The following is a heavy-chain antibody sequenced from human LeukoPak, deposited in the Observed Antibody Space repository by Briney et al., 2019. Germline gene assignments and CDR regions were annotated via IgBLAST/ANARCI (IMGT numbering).Heavy chain of an antibody. D-gene: IGHD3-3*01. V-gene: IGHV1-2*02. J-gene: IGHJ4*02. CDR1: GYTFNDYY. CDR3: ARAGGTYYDFWSAH. Sequence: ASVKVSCKASGYTFNDYYIHWVRQAPGQGVEGRGWINPHSGGTYYAQKFQGRVTITMDRSISTAYMELSRLRSDDTAVYYCARAGGTYYDFWSAHWGQGTLVTVSS. CDR2: INPHSGGT.